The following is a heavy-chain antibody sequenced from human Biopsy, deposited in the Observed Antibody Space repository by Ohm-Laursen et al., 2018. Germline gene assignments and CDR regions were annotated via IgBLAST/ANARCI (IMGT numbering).Heavy chain of an antibody. J-gene: IGHJ6*02. Sequence: SLRLSCAASGFIFSTYTMNWVRQAPGEGLEWVSSISSRSSDIYYADSVKGRFTISRDNAKNSLSLQMNSLRAEDTAIYYCAREQLMVFAMDVWGQGTTVTVSS. CDR1: GFIFSTYT. CDR2: ISSRSSDI. CDR3: AREQLMVFAMDV. V-gene: IGHV3-21*01. D-gene: IGHD2-8*01.